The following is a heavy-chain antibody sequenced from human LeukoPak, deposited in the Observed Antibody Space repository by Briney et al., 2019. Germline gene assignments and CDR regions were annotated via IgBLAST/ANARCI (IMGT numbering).Heavy chain of an antibody. CDR3: ARDEKWLSLGYYYYMDV. CDR1: GGSISSYY. V-gene: IGHV4-4*07. CDR2: IYTSGST. D-gene: IGHD3-22*01. J-gene: IGHJ6*03. Sequence: SETLSLTCTVSGGSISSYYWSWIRQPAGKGLEWTGRIYTSGSTNYNPSLKSRVTMSVDTSKNQFSLKLSSVTAADTAVYYCARDEKWLSLGYYYYMDVWGKGTTVTVSS.